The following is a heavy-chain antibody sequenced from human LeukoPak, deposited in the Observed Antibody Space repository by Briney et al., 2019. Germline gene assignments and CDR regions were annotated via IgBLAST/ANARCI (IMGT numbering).Heavy chain of an antibody. V-gene: IGHV4-59*08. Sequence: SATLSLACTVSGDSLSDNYWGWIRQPPGKGLGCVGYISSSGTAYNPSLKSRLTISIDTSKSQFSLTLSSVTAADTAVYYCARHVYGKGMYVWGKGTTVTVSS. CDR1: GDSLSDNY. CDR2: ISSSGTA. J-gene: IGHJ6*04. D-gene: IGHD4-17*01. CDR3: ARHVYGKGMYV.